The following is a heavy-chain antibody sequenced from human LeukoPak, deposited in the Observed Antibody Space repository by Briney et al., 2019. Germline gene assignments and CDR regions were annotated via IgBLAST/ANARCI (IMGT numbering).Heavy chain of an antibody. CDR2: MYYSGST. J-gene: IGHJ5*02. V-gene: IGHV4-59*01. D-gene: IGHD2-2*01. Sequence: PSETLSLTCTVSGGSISSYYWSWIRQPPGKGLEWIGYMYYSGSTNYNPSLKSRVTISVDTSKNQFSLKLSSVTAADTAVDYCARVNIVVVPAAIDIDWFDPWGQGTLVTVSS. CDR1: GGSISSYY. CDR3: ARVNIVVVPAAIDIDWFDP.